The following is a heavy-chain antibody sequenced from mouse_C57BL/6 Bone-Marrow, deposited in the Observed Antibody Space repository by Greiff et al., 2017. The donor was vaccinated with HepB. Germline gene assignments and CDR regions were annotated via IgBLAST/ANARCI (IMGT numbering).Heavy chain of an antibody. V-gene: IGHV5-6*01. J-gene: IGHJ1*03. CDR1: GFTFSSYG. CDR3: ARHGANWDWYFDV. Sequence: EVQWVESGGDLVKPGGSLKLSCAASGFTFSSYGMSWVRQTPDKRLEWVATISSGGSYTYYPDSVKGRFTISRDNAKNTLYLQMSSLKSEDTAMYYCARHGANWDWYFDVWGTGTTVTVSS. CDR2: ISSGGSYT. D-gene: IGHD4-1*01.